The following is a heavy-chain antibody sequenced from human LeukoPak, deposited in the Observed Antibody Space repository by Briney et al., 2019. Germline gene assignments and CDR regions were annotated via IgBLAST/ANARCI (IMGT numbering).Heavy chain of an antibody. J-gene: IGHJ4*02. Sequence: ASVKVSCKASGYTFTSYFMHWVRQAPGQGLEWMGIINPSDGSTSYAQKFQGRVTMTRDTSTTTVYMELSSLRSEDTAVYYCARAIAAAGAPDYWGRGTLVTVPS. V-gene: IGHV1-46*01. CDR2: INPSDGST. D-gene: IGHD6-13*01. CDR1: GYTFTSYF. CDR3: ARAIAAAGAPDY.